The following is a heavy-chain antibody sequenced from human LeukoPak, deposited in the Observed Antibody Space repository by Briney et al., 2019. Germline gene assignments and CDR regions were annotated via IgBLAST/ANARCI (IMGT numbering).Heavy chain of an antibody. CDR3: AKMGCSSTSCYFDH. CDR1: GFTFDDYA. J-gene: IGHJ4*02. V-gene: IGHV3-9*01. Sequence: PEGCLRLSCAASGFTFDDYAMHWVRQAPGKGLEWVSGISWNSGSIGYADSVKGRFTISRDNAKNSLYLQMNSLRAEDTALYYCAKMGCSSTSCYFDHWGQGTLVTVSS. D-gene: IGHD2-2*01. CDR2: ISWNSGSI.